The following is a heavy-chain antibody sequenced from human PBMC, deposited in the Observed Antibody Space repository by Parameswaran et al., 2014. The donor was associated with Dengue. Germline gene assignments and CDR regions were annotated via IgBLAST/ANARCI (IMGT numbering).Heavy chain of an antibody. CDR2: IYPGDSDT. D-gene: IGHD4-17*01. J-gene: IGHJ4*02. CDR1: GYSFTSYW. Sequence: AGGSLRLSCKGSGYSFTSYWIGWVRQMPGKGLEWMGIIYPGDSDTRYSPSFQGQVTISADKSISTAYLQWSSLKASDTAMYYCARGPLIYGDYPPYFDYWGQGTLVTVSS. CDR3: ARGPLIYGDYPPYFDY. V-gene: IGHV5-51*01.